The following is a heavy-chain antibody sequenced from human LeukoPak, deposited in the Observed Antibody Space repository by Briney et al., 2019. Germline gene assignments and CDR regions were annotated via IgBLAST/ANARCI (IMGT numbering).Heavy chain of an antibody. Sequence: GGSLRLSCAASGFTFSSYAMSWVRQASGKGLEWISAISGSGGSTYYADSVKGRFTISRDNSKNTLYLQMNSLRAEDTAVYYCAKGRRLIVVVIQYYFDYWGQGTLVTVSS. CDR2: ISGSGGST. V-gene: IGHV3-23*01. CDR3: AKGRRLIVVVIQYYFDY. D-gene: IGHD3-22*01. CDR1: GFTFSSYA. J-gene: IGHJ4*02.